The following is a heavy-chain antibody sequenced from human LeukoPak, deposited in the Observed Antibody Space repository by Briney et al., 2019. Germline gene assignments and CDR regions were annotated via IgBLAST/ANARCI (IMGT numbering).Heavy chain of an antibody. Sequence: SETLSLTCTVSGDSFRSYHWSWLRQPPGKGPEWIGYISSSGSTSYSPSLKSRVTISVDTSKNQFSLKLSSVTAADTAVYYCARVGRGDHSWGSYYCDHWGQGTLVSVSS. CDR2: ISSSGST. CDR1: GDSFRSYH. CDR3: ARVGRGDHSWGSYYCDH. D-gene: IGHD3-16*01. V-gene: IGHV4-59*01. J-gene: IGHJ4*02.